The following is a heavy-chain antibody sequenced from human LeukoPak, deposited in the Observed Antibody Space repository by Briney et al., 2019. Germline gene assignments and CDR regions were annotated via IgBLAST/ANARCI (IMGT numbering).Heavy chain of an antibody. CDR3: ASPRGGPPYYYGMDV. J-gene: IGHJ6*04. Sequence: GGSLRLSCAASGFTFSSYEMNWVRQAPGKGLEWASYISSSGSTIYYADSVKGRFTISRDNAKNSLYLQMNSLRAEDTAVYYCASPRGGPPYYYGMDVWGKGTTVTVSS. V-gene: IGHV3-48*03. D-gene: IGHD3-10*01. CDR1: GFTFSSYE. CDR2: ISSSGSTI.